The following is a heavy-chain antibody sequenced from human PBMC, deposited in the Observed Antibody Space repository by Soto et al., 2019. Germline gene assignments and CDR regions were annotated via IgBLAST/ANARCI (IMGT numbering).Heavy chain of an antibody. V-gene: IGHV3-30*18. CDR1: GFTFSDFG. Sequence: VQLVESGGGVVLPGRSVRLSCEVSGFTFSDFGLDWVRQAPGKGLEWVGIISHDGSKRFYADSVKGRFTISRDNSKNTLYLQMSSLRPEDTALYYCAKTATYVDGYDNTGYSSEDYWGHGTLVTVSS. CDR2: ISHDGSKR. CDR3: AKTATYVDGYDNTGYSSEDY. J-gene: IGHJ4*01. D-gene: IGHD3-22*01.